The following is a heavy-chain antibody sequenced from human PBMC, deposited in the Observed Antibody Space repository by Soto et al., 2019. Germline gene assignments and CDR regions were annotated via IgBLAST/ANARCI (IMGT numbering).Heavy chain of an antibody. CDR3: ARSVVVAATPASYYYGMDV. V-gene: IGHV1-69*13. CDR1: GGTFSSYA. D-gene: IGHD2-15*01. J-gene: IGHJ6*02. CDR2: IIPIFGTA. Sequence: ASVKVSCKASGGTFSSYAISWVRQAPGQGLEWMGGIIPIFGTANYAQKFQGRVTITADESTSTAYMELSSLRSEDTAVYYCARSVVVAATPASYYYGMDVWGQGTTVTV.